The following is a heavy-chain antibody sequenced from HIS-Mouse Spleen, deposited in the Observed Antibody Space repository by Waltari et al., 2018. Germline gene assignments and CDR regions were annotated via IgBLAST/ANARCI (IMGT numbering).Heavy chain of an antibody. V-gene: IGHV1-46*03. J-gene: IGHJ5*02. CDR3: ARDRVPSSGYPRSDWFDP. CDR2: INPSGGST. Sequence: QVQLVQSGAEVKKPGASVKVSCKASGYTFTSYYMHWVRQPPGQGLEWKGIINPSGGSTSYAQKFQGRVTMTRDTSTSTVYMELSSLRSEDTAVYYCARDRVPSSGYPRSDWFDPWGQGTLVTVSS. CDR1: GYTFTSYY. D-gene: IGHD3-22*01.